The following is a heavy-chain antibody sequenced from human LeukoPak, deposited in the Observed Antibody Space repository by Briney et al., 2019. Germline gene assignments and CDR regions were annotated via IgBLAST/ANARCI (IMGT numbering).Heavy chain of an antibody. CDR1: GLPLADFA. V-gene: IGHV3-43*02. Sequence: PGGSLRLSCVASGLPLADFAMHWVRQAPGKGLEWVSLISGDGVSTFYADSVKGRFSISRDNSKNSLYPEMNSLRTEDAAMYYCAKESGKFDYWGQGTLVAVSS. CDR3: AKESGKFDY. J-gene: IGHJ4*02. CDR2: ISGDGVST.